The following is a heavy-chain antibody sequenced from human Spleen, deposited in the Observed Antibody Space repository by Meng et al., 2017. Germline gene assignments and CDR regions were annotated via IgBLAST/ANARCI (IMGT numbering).Heavy chain of an antibody. CDR2: IYYSGST. Sequence: SETLSLTCTVSGGSISSGSYYWSWIRQPAGKGLEWIGSIYYSGSTYYNPSLKSRVTISVDTSKNQFSLKLSSVTAADTAVYYCAREEQWLIPWGQGTLVTVSS. CDR3: AREEQWLIP. D-gene: IGHD6-19*01. J-gene: IGHJ5*02. CDR1: GGSISSGSYY. V-gene: IGHV4-39*07.